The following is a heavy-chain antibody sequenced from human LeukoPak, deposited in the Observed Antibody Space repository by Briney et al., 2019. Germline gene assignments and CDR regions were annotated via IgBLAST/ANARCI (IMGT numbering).Heavy chain of an antibody. J-gene: IGHJ3*02. CDR2: IWYDGSNK. CDR1: GFTFSSYG. V-gene: IGHV3-33*01. Sequence: PGGSLRLSCAASGFTFSSYGMHWVRQAPGKGLEWVAVIWYDGSNKYYADSVKGRFTISRDNSKNTLYLQMNSLRAEDTAVYYCARKLGSRDVFDIWGQGTMVTVSS. D-gene: IGHD3-3*02. CDR3: ARKLGSRDVFDI.